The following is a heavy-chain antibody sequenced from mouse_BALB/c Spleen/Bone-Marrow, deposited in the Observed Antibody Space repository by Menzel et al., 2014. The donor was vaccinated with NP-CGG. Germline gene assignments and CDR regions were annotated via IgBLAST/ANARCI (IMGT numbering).Heavy chain of an antibody. CDR1: GYTFXSYW. CDR2: IYPSDSYT. Sequence: QVQLQQSGADLVRPGASVKLSCKASGYTFXSYWINWVKQRPGQGLEWIGNIYPSDSYTNYNQKFRDKATLTVDTSSSTAYVQLSSPTSEDSAVYYCTRQDYYGNSYWYFDVWGAGTTVTVSS. V-gene: IGHV1-59*01. J-gene: IGHJ1*01. D-gene: IGHD1-1*01. CDR3: TRQDYYGNSYWYFDV.